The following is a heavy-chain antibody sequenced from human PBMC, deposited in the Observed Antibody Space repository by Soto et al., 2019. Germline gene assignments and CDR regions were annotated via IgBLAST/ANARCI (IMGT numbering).Heavy chain of an antibody. V-gene: IGHV4-59*01. CDR1: GGSISSYY. Sequence: SETLSLTCTVSGGSISSYYWSWIRQPPGKGLEWIGYIYYSGSTNYNPSLKSRVTISVDTSKNQFSLKLSSVTAADTAVYYCARGPDRYSGYEGAFDIWGQGTMVTVS. J-gene: IGHJ3*02. CDR2: IYYSGST. D-gene: IGHD5-12*01. CDR3: ARGPDRYSGYEGAFDI.